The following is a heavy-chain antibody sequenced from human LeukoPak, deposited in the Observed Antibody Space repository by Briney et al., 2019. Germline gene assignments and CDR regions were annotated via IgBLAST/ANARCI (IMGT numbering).Heavy chain of an antibody. Sequence: SETLSLTCAVSGGSIRGYYWSWARQSPGKGLEWIGDINQNAGTDYNPSLKSRVTMSIDSSKNQISLNVTAATAADMAIYYCARGRTRLSWLDPWGQGTLVTVSS. J-gene: IGHJ5*02. V-gene: IGHV4-34*01. CDR3: ARGRTRLSWLDP. CDR2: INQNAGT. D-gene: IGHD6-6*01. CDR1: GGSIRGYY.